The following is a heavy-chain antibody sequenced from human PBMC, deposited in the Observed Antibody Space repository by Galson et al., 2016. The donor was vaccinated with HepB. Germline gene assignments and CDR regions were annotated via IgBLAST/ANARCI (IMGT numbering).Heavy chain of an antibody. V-gene: IGHV1-69*08. CDR3: AAGYDILTSPTFGMYV. D-gene: IGHD3-9*01. CDR1: GGTFSTYT. J-gene: IGHJ6*02. Sequence: SVKVSCKASGGTFSTYTISWVRQAPGQGLEWMGGIIPVLDTTYYAQKFQGRVTITADKSTSTAYMELSTLRSEDTAVYYCAAGYDILTSPTFGMYVWGQGTTVTVSS. CDR2: IIPVLDTT.